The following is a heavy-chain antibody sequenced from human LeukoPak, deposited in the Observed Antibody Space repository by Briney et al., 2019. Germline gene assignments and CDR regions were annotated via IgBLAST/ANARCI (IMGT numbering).Heavy chain of an antibody. Sequence: PSETLSLTCTVSVGSISSHYWSWIRQPPGKGLEWIGYIYYSGSTKYNPSLRSRVTISVDTSKNQFSLKLSSVTAVDTAVYYCAREAQRYLGPFDIWGQGTMVTVSS. D-gene: IGHD1-14*01. CDR2: IYYSGST. CDR3: AREAQRYLGPFDI. J-gene: IGHJ3*02. V-gene: IGHV4-59*11. CDR1: VGSISSHY.